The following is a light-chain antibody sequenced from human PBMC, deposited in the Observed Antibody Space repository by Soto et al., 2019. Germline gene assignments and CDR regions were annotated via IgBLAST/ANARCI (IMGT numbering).Light chain of an antibody. J-gene: IGKJ2*01. Sequence: EIVMTQSPGTLSLSPGERATLSCRASQSLCSLVWYQQKHGQAHRLLIYGASSTATGVLDTFSGSGSGTDFTFTISRLEPEDVAVYYSQRYGRSPAYTFGRGTKLEIK. CDR3: QRYGRSPAYT. CDR2: GAS. CDR1: QSLCS. V-gene: IGKV3-20*01.